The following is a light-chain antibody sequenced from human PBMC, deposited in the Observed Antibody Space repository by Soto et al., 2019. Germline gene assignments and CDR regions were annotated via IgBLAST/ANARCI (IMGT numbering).Light chain of an antibody. V-gene: IGLV2-23*01. J-gene: IGLJ1*01. CDR1: SSDVGSYNL. CDR3: CSHAGSSTFGV. CDR2: EGS. Sequence: LTQPASVSGSPGQSITISCTGTSSDVGSYNLVSWYQQHPGKAPKLMIYEGSKRPSGVSNRFSGSKSGNTASLTISGLQVEDDVYYYGCSHAGSSTFGVFATGIKVT.